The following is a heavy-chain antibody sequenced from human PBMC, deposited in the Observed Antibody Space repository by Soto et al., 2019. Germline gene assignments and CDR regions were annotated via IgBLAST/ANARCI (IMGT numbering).Heavy chain of an antibody. D-gene: IGHD5-18*01. J-gene: IGHJ4*02. CDR2: IYPGDSDT. V-gene: IGHV5-51*01. CDR3: AKTDGYEVEY. CDR1: GDSFVSYW. Sequence: GESLKICCKGAGDSFVSYWIAWVRQMPGKGLEWMGSIYPGDSDTTYSPSIQGQVTISADKSSTTVYLQWNTLKASDTAMYYCAKTDGYEVEYWGQGTQVTVSS.